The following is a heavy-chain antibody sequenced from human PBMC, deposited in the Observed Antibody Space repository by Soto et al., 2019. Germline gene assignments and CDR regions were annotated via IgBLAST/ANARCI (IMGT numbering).Heavy chain of an antibody. CDR2: INAGNGNT. Sequence: QVQLVQSGAEVKKPGASVKVSCKASGYTFTSYAMHWVRQAPGQRLEWMGWINAGNGNTKYSQKFQGRVTITRETSASTAYMEPSSLRSEDTAVYYCARNYEFWSGYYRFDYWGQGTLVTVSS. D-gene: IGHD3-3*01. V-gene: IGHV1-3*01. CDR3: ARNYEFWSGYYRFDY. CDR1: GYTFTSYA. J-gene: IGHJ4*02.